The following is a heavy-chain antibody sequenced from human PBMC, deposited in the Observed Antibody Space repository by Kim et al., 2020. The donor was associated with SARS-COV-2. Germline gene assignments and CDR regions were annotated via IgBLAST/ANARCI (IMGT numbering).Heavy chain of an antibody. CDR1: GFTFSSYD. CDR3: ARAIPAGAFDI. V-gene: IGHV3-13*04. Sequence: GGSLRLSCAASGFTFSSYDMHWVRQATGKGLEWVSAIGTAGDTYYPGSVKGRFTISRDNAKNSLYLQMNSLRAGDTAVYYCARAIPAGAFDIWGQGTMVTVCS. D-gene: IGHD2-2*02. J-gene: IGHJ3*02. CDR2: IGTAGDT.